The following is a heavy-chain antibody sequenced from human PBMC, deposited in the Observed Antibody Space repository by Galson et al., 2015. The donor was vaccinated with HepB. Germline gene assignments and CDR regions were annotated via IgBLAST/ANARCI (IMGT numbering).Heavy chain of an antibody. V-gene: IGHV2-26*01. CDR1: GFSLSNARMG. CDR3: ARIGPRGFWSGYYYYYMDV. J-gene: IGHJ6*03. D-gene: IGHD3-3*01. CDR2: IFSNDEK. Sequence: PALVKPTQTLTLTCTVSGFSLSNARMGVSWIRQPPWKALEWLAHIFSNDEKSYSTSLKSRLTISKDNSKSQVVLTMTNMDPVDTATYYCARIGPRGFWSGYYYYYMDVWGKGTTVTVSS.